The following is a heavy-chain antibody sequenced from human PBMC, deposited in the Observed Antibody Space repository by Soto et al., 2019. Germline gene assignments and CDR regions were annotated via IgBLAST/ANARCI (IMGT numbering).Heavy chain of an antibody. CDR2: ISSSSSYI. V-gene: IGHV3-21*01. CDR3: ASLNLDYGDYYYYGMDV. CDR1: GFTFSSYS. J-gene: IGHJ6*02. D-gene: IGHD4-17*01. Sequence: SRAASGFTFSSYSMNWVRQAPGKGLEWVSSISSSSSYIYYADSVKGRFTISRDNAKNSLYLQMNSLRAEDTAVYYCASLNLDYGDYYYYGMDVWGQGTTVTVSS.